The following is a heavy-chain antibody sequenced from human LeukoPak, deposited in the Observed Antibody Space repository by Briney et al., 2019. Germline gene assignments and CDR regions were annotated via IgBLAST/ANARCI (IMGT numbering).Heavy chain of an antibody. CDR2: IRYDGSNK. D-gene: IGHD6-13*01. J-gene: IGHJ3*02. Sequence: PGGSLRLSCAASGCTFSSYGMHWVRQAPGKGLEWVAFIRYDGSNKYYADSVKGRFTISRDNSKNTLYLQMNSLRAEDTAVYYCANVDHDIAAPHDAFDIWGQGTMVTVSS. CDR1: GCTFSSYG. V-gene: IGHV3-30*02. CDR3: ANVDHDIAAPHDAFDI.